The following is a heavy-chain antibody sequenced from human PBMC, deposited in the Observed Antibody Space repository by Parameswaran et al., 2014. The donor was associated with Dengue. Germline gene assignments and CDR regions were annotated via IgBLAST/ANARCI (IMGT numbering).Heavy chain of an antibody. V-gene: IGHV1-18*01. J-gene: IGHJ6*03. CDR3: ARDRDIVVVVAARLGYYYYMDV. CDR2: INAYNGNT. D-gene: IGHD2-15*01. Sequence: WVRQAPGQGLEWMGWINAYNGNTNYAQKLQGRVTMTTDTSTSTAYMELRSLRSDDTAVYYCARDRDIVVVVAARLGYYYYMDVWGKGTTVTVS.